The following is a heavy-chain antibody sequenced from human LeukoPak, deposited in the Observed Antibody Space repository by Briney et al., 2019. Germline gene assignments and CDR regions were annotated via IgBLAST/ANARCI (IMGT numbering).Heavy chain of an antibody. Sequence: GXSLRLSCAASGFTFSSYGMHWVRQAPGKGLEWVAVISYDGSNKYYADSVKGRFTISRDNSKNTLYLQMNSLRAEDTAVYYCAKDHLGGYGGQGTLVTVSS. CDR2: ISYDGSNK. CDR1: GFTFSSYG. V-gene: IGHV3-30*18. D-gene: IGHD2-15*01. CDR3: AKDHLGGY. J-gene: IGHJ4*02.